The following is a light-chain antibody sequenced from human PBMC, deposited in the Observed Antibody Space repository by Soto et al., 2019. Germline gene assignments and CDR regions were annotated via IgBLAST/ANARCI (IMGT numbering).Light chain of an antibody. J-gene: IGKJ1*01. CDR1: QSISLN. Sequence: EIVMTQSPATLSVSPGERGNLSCRASQSISLNLAWYQQRPGQTPRLLIYSASTRVTGIPVRFSGSESGTEFTLTISGLQPEDFAVYYCQQYNNWPQTFGQGTKVEIK. CDR2: SAS. V-gene: IGKV3-15*01. CDR3: QQYNNWPQT.